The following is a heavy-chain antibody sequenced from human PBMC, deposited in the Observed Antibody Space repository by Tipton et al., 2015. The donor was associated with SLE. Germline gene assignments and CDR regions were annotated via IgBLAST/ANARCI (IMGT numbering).Heavy chain of an antibody. CDR3: ARRNNFDY. CDR1: GFSFSGYW. J-gene: IGHJ4*02. Sequence: SLRLSCAASGFSFSGYWMSWVRQAPGKGLEWVANIKEDGSEKYYVDSVRGRFTISRDNAKDSLYLQMNSLRAEDTAVYYCARRNNFDYWGQGTLVTVSS. CDR2: IKEDGSEK. V-gene: IGHV3-7*01. D-gene: IGHD4-11*01.